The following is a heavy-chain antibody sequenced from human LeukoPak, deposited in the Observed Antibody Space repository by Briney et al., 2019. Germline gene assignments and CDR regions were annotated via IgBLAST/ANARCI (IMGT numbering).Heavy chain of an antibody. CDR1: GFTVSSNY. D-gene: IGHD2-2*02. CDR3: ARGGSDPYCSSTSCYNHYFDY. CDR2: IYSGGST. J-gene: IGHJ4*02. Sequence: PGGSLRLSCAASGFTVSSNYLSWVRQAPGKGLEWVSTIYSGGSTYYADSVTGRFTISRDNSKNTLYLQMNSLRAEDTAVYYCARGGSDPYCSSTSCYNHYFDYWGQGTLVTVSS. V-gene: IGHV3-66*01.